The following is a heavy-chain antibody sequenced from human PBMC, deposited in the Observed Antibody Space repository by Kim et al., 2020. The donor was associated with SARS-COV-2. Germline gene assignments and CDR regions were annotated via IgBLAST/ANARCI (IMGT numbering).Heavy chain of an antibody. J-gene: IGHJ5*01. Sequence: ASVKVSCKASGYTFTGYYMHWVRQAPGQGLEWMGRINPNSGGTKYAKKFQGRVTMTRDTSISTAYRELSRLRSDDTAVYYCARGFLFGVANNWFDSWGQGTLVTVSS. D-gene: IGHD3-3*01. CDR1: GYTFTGYY. CDR2: INPNSGGT. V-gene: IGHV1-2*06. CDR3: ARGFLFGVANNWFDS.